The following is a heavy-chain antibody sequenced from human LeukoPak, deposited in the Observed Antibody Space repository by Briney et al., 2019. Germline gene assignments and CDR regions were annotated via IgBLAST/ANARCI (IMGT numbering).Heavy chain of an antibody. CDR2: IYYSGST. D-gene: IGHD1-26*01. CDR1: GGSISSYY. CDR3: AAERVGANGFDP. Sequence: PSETLSLTCTVSGGSISSYYWSWIRQPPAQGLEWVGYIYYSGSTNYNPSLERRVTISVDTSKHQFSRELSSVTAADTSVYDCAAERVGANGFDPWGQGTLVTVSS. V-gene: IGHV4-59*01. J-gene: IGHJ5*02.